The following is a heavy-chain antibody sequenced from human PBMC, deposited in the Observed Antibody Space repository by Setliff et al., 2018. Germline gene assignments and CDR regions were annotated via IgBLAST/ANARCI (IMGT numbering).Heavy chain of an antibody. CDR2: IYYSGST. J-gene: IGHJ4*02. D-gene: IGHD6-19*01. V-gene: IGHV4-31*03. CDR3: AGGYSSGWFDY. CDR1: GGSISSGGYY. Sequence: SETLSLTCTVSGGSISSGGYYWSWIRQHPGKGLEWIGYIYYSGSTYYNPSLKSRVTISVDTSKNQFSLKLSSVTAADTAVYYCAGGYSSGWFDYWGQGTLVTVSS.